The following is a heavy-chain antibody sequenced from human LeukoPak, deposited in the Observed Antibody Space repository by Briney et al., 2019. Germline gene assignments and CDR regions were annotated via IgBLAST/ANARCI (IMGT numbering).Heavy chain of an antibody. D-gene: IGHD2-2*01. CDR2: IYPGDSDT. V-gene: IGHV5-51*01. CDR3: VRVGGEVVPDY. Sequence: GESLQISCKSSGYNFVNYWIAWVRQMPGKGLEWMGIIYPGDSDTRYSPSFQGQVTISADKSISTAYLQWSSLKASDTAMYYCVRVGGEVVPDYWGQGTLVTVSS. J-gene: IGHJ4*02. CDR1: GYNFVNYW.